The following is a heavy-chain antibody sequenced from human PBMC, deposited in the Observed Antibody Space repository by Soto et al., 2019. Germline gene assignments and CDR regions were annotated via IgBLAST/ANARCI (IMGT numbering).Heavy chain of an antibody. D-gene: IGHD4-17*01. CDR2: MLYNVRN. V-gene: IGHV4-39*01. CDR1: GVSITSIDYY. CDR3: ARRRDPDGAYFDR. Sequence: PSETLSLTCTVSGVSITSIDYYWGWIRLSPGKGLEWIASMLYNVRNNYNPSLKSRATLTVDTSRNQFSLKLGSVTAADTAVYYCARRRDPDGAYFDRWGQGTLVTVSS. J-gene: IGHJ4*02.